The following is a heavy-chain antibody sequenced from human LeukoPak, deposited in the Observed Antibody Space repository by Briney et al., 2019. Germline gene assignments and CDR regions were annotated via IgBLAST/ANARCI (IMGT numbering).Heavy chain of an antibody. V-gene: IGHV1-2*04. CDR2: INPNSGDT. CDR1: GYTFTGYY. CDR3: ARDRGGTAKDY. Sequence: GASVKVSCKASGYTFTGYYIHWVRQAPGQGLEWMGWINPNSGDTNCAQKFQGWVTMTSDTPISTASMELSRLRSDDTAVYYCARDRGGTAKDYWGQGTLVTVSS. D-gene: IGHD2-21*02. J-gene: IGHJ4*02.